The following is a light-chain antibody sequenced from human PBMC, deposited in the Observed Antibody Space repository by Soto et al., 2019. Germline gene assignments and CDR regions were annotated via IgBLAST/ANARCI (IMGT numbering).Light chain of an antibody. Sequence: DIQMTQSPSSLSASVGDRVTITCRASQDSSDYLACYQQKPGQVPKLLISAASTLQSGVPSRFRCSASGTDFTLTITGLQPDDFATYYCQNYNAPPWTFGQGTKVEIK. V-gene: IGKV1-27*01. CDR2: AAS. CDR1: QDSSDY. CDR3: QNYNAPPWT. J-gene: IGKJ1*01.